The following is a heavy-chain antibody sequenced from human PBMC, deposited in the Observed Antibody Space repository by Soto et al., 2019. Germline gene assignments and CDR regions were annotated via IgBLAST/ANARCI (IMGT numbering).Heavy chain of an antibody. CDR1: GYSFTSYW. Sequence: PGESLKISCKGSGYSFTSYWIGWVRQMPGKGLEWMGIIYPGDSDTRYSPSFQGQVTISADKSISTAYLQWSSLKASDTAMYYCARAYSSSWYNYYYGMDVWGQGTTVTVFS. J-gene: IGHJ6*02. CDR2: IYPGDSDT. V-gene: IGHV5-51*01. D-gene: IGHD6-13*01. CDR3: ARAYSSSWYNYYYGMDV.